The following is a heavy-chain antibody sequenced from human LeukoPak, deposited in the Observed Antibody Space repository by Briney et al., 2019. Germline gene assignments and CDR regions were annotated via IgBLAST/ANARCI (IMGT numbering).Heavy chain of an antibody. J-gene: IGHJ4*02. Sequence: GGSLRLSCAASGFTFISYGMHWVRQAPGKGLEWVAVISYDGSNKYYADSVKGRFTISRDNSKNTLYLQMNSLRAEDTAVYYCAKDKSGGYSYGGFDYWGQGTLVTVSS. CDR3: AKDKSGGYSYGGFDY. CDR2: ISYDGSNK. D-gene: IGHD5-18*01. CDR1: GFTFISYG. V-gene: IGHV3-30*18.